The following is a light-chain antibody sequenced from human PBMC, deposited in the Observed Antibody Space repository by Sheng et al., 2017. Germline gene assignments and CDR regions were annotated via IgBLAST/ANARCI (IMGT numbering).Light chain of an antibody. Sequence: QTVVTQEPSFSVSPGGTVTLTCGLSSGAVSTINYPSWCQQTPGQPPRTLIYSTNTRSSGVPDRFSGSLLGNKAALIITGAQADDESHYYCLIYVGAGIWVFGGGTKLTVL. CDR1: SGAVSTINY. J-gene: IGLJ3*02. CDR2: STN. CDR3: LIYVGAGIWV. V-gene: IGLV8-61*01.